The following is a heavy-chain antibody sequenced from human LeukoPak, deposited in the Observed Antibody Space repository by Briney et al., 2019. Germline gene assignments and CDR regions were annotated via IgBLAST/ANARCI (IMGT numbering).Heavy chain of an antibody. CDR3: ARARLTYSSGWYRLFDY. Sequence: SGGSLRLSCAASGFTFNSYWMTWVRQAPGKGLEWVANINQDGSEKYSVDSVKGRFIISRDNAKNSLYLQMNSLKTEDTAGYYCARARLTYSSGWYRLFDYWGQGTLVTVSS. D-gene: IGHD6-19*01. CDR1: GFTFNSYW. J-gene: IGHJ4*02. V-gene: IGHV3-7*01. CDR2: INQDGSEK.